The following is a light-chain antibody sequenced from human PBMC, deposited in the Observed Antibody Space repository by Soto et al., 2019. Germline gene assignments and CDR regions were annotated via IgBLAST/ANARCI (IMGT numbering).Light chain of an antibody. J-gene: IGLJ1*01. CDR3: SSFTNTYSYV. CDR2: DVS. Sequence: QAVVTQPASVSGSPGQSITISCTGTSGDVGAYDFVSWYQQHPGKAPRLMIYDVSNRPAGASNRFSGSKSGSTASLTISTLQAEDEADYYCSSFTNTYSYVFGTGTKLTVL. CDR1: SGDVGAYDF. V-gene: IGLV2-14*01.